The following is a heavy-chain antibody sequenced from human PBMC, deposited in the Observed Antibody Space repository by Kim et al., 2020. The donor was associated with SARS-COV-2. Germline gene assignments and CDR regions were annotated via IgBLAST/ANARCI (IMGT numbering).Heavy chain of an antibody. CDR1: GFTFSSYG. V-gene: IGHV3-30*18. D-gene: IGHD4-17*01. J-gene: IGHJ5*02. Sequence: GGSLRPSCAASGFTFSSYGMHWVRQAPGKGLEWVAVISYDGSNKYYADSVKGRFTISRDNSKNTLYLQMNSLRAEDTAVYYCAKDLKKTTVVMGHWFDP. CDR2: ISYDGSNK. CDR3: AKDLKKTTVVMGHWFDP.